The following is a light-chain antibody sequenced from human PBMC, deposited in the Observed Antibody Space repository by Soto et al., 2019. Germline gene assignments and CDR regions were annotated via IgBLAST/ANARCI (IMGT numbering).Light chain of an antibody. Sequence: DIQMTQSPSSLSASVGDSVTITCRASQTITSYLNWYQQKPGKPPKFLIHGSSILQSGVPSRFSGSGSVTEFTLTVIRLQPEDFATYYCQQSYTTPFTFGQGTKLELK. CDR3: QQSYTTPFT. CDR1: QTITSY. CDR2: GSS. J-gene: IGKJ2*01. V-gene: IGKV1-39*01.